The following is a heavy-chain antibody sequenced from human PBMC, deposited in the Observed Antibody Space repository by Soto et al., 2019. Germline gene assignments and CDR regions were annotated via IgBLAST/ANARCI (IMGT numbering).Heavy chain of an antibody. V-gene: IGHV1-69*13. D-gene: IGHD3-10*01. J-gene: IGHJ6*02. Sequence: SVKVSCKASGGTFSSYAISWVRQAPGQGLEWMGGIIPIFGTANYAQKFQGRVTITADESTSTAYMELSSLRSEDTAVYYCARDLGPGYYGSGPPHYHYYGMDVWGQGTTVTVSS. CDR3: ARDLGPGYYGSGPPHYHYYGMDV. CDR1: GGTFSSYA. CDR2: IIPIFGTA.